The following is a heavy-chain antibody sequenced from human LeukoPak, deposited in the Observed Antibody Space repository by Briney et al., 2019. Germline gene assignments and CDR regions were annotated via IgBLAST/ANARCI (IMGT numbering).Heavy chain of an antibody. V-gene: IGHV3-20*04. CDR1: GFTFDDYG. CDR2: INWNGGST. Sequence: GGSLRLSCAASGFTFDDYGMSWVRQAPGKGLEWVSGINWNGGSTGYADSVKGRFTISRDNAKNSLYLRMNSLRAEDTALYYCAREVYYDFWSGYYTYYYYYMDVWGKGTTVTVSS. CDR3: AREVYYDFWSGYYTYYYYYMDV. D-gene: IGHD3-3*01. J-gene: IGHJ6*03.